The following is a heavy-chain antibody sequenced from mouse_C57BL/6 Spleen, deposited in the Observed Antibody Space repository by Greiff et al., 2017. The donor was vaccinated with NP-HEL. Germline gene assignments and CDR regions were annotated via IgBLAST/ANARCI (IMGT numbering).Heavy chain of an antibody. J-gene: IGHJ3*01. CDR2: IHPNSGST. Sequence: VQLQQPGAELVKPGASVKLSCKASGYTFTSYRMHWVKQRPGQGLEWIGMIHPNSGSTNYNEKFKSKATLTVDKSSSTAYMQLSSLTSEDSAVYYCARWATVVATPFAYWGQGTLVTVSA. V-gene: IGHV1-64*01. D-gene: IGHD1-1*01. CDR3: ARWATVVATPFAY. CDR1: GYTFTSYR.